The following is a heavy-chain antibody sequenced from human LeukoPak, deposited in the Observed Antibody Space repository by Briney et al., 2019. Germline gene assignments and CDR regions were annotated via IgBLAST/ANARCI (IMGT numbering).Heavy chain of an antibody. V-gene: IGHV3-7*01. CDR1: GFTFSSYW. J-gene: IGHJ5*02. CDR3: ARGREYYYDSSGYYWFDA. CDR2: IKQDGSEK. D-gene: IGHD3-22*01. Sequence: PGGSLRLSCAASGFTFSSYWMSWVRQAPGRGVGWVANIKQDGSEKYYVDSVKGRFTISRDNAKKSLYLQMNSLRAEDTAVYYCARGREYYYDSSGYYWFDAGGQGTLVTVS.